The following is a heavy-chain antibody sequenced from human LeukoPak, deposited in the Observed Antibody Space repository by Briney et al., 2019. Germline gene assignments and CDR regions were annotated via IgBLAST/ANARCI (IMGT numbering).Heavy chain of an antibody. CDR3: ARGVSSLYGDYAHYYYGMDV. CDR1: GFTFDDYA. D-gene: IGHD4-17*01. V-gene: IGHV3-9*01. Sequence: PGRSLRLSCAASGFTFDDYAMHWVRQAPGKDLEWVSGISWNSGSIGYADSVRGRFTISRDNAKSTLYLQMNTLRVEDTAVYYCARGVSSLYGDYAHYYYGMDVWGQGTTVTVSS. CDR2: ISWNSGSI. J-gene: IGHJ6*02.